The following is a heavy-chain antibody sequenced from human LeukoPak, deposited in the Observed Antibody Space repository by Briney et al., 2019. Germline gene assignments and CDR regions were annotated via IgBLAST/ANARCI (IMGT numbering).Heavy chain of an antibody. CDR2: ISSSSSYI. D-gene: IGHD3-10*01. CDR1: GLTFRNYW. Sequence: PGGSLRLSCAASGLTFRNYWMNWVRQAPGKGLEWVSSISSSSSYIYYADSVKGRFTISRDNAKNSLYLQMNSLRAEDTAVYYCARDPLLLWFGELYETTYYMDVWGKGTTVTVSS. CDR3: ARDPLLLWFGELYETTYYMDV. J-gene: IGHJ6*03. V-gene: IGHV3-21*01.